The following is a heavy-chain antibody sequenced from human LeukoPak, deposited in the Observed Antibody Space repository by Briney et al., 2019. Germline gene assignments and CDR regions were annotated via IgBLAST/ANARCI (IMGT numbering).Heavy chain of an antibody. V-gene: IGHV1-2*02. D-gene: IGHD5-12*01. Sequence: AAVKVSCKASGYTFTGYYMHWVRQAPGQGLEWMGWINANSGGTNYAQKFQGRVTMTRDTSISTAYMELSRLRSDDTAVYYCAREMSDSQDIVATMGSDYFDYWGQGTLVTVSS. CDR2: INANSGGT. CDR1: GYTFTGYY. J-gene: IGHJ4*02. CDR3: AREMSDSQDIVATMGSDYFDY.